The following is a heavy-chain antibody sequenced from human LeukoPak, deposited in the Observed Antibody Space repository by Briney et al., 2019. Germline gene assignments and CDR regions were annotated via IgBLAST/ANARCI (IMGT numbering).Heavy chain of an antibody. CDR3: AGQEPPCGGDCYSNDY. V-gene: IGHV3-21*01. Sequence: GGSLRLSCAASGFTFSSYSMNWVRQAPGKGLEWVSSISRSSSYINYADSVKGRFTISRDNAKNSLYLQMNSLRAEDTAVYYCAGQEPPCGGDCYSNDYWGQGTLVTVSS. CDR1: GFTFSSYS. CDR2: ISRSSSYI. D-gene: IGHD2-21*02. J-gene: IGHJ4*02.